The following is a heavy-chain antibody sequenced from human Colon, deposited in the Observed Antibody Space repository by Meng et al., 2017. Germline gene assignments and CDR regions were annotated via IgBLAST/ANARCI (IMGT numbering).Heavy chain of an antibody. V-gene: IGHV3-23*01. CDR1: GFTSSSYA. Sequence: GGSLRLSCAASGFTSSSYAMSWVRQAPGKGLEWVSAISGSGGSTYYADAVKGRFTISRNNSKNTLYLQLNSLRAEDTAIYYCAKGTSYKTYYFDSSGADAFDIWGQGTRVT. D-gene: IGHD3-22*01. CDR3: AKGTSYKTYYFDSSGADAFDI. J-gene: IGHJ3*02. CDR2: ISGSGGST.